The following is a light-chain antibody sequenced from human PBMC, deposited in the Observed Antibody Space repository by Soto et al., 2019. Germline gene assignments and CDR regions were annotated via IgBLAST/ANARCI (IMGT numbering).Light chain of an antibody. CDR2: GAS. V-gene: IGKV3-20*01. CDR3: QQYGSSGT. Sequence: EIVLTQSPGTLSLSPGERATLSCRASQSVSRSSLAWYQQKPGQAPRLLIYGASTRAIGIAARFSGSGSGTDFTLTISRLEPEDFAVYYCQQYGSSGTFGQGTKVDIK. CDR1: QSVSRSS. J-gene: IGKJ1*01.